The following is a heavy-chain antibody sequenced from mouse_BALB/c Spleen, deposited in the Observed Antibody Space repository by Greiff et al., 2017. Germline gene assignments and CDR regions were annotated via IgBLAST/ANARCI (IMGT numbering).Heavy chain of an antibody. CDR1: GFSLTSYG. CDR2: IWAGGST. J-gene: IGHJ3*01. CDR3: AKHTTGMGRFAY. V-gene: IGHV2-9*02. Sequence: VQRVESGPGLVAPSQSLSITCTVSGFSLTSYGVHWVRQPPGKGLEWLGVIWAGGSTNYNSALMSRLSISKDNSKSQVFLKMNSLQTDDTAMYYCAKHTTGMGRFAYWGQGTLVTVSA. D-gene: IGHD4-1*01.